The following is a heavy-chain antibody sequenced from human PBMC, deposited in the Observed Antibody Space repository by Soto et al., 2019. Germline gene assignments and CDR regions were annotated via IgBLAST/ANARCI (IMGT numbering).Heavy chain of an antibody. J-gene: IGHJ3*02. CDR1: GGSISSSSYY. CDR3: ARPNVYIWNDEFFNSDAFDI. CDR2: IYYSGST. V-gene: IGHV4-39*01. D-gene: IGHD1-20*01. Sequence: QLQLQESGPGLVKPSETLSLTCTVSGGSISSSSYYWGWIRQPPGKGLEWIGSIYYSGSTYYNPSLKSRVTISVDTSKSQFSLKLSSVTAADTAVYYCARPNVYIWNDEFFNSDAFDIWGQGTMVTVSS.